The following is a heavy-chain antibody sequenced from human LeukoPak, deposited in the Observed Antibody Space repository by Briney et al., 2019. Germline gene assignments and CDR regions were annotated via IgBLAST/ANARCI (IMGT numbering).Heavy chain of an antibody. Sequence: PSETLSLTCTVSGGSISSSSYYWGWIRQPPGKGLEWIGSTYYSGSTNYNPSLKSRVTISVDTSKNQFSLKLSSVTAADTAVYFCARGPYSYDSSGAFDIWGQGTMVTVSS. CDR1: GGSISSSSYY. CDR2: TYYSGST. D-gene: IGHD3-22*01. V-gene: IGHV4-39*07. J-gene: IGHJ3*02. CDR3: ARGPYSYDSSGAFDI.